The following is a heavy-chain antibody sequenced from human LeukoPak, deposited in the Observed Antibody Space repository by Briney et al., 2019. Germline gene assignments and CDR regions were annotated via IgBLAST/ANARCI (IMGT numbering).Heavy chain of an antibody. CDR1: GYSISSGYY. CDR3: ARWRGDIVVVPAAMHWFDP. D-gene: IGHD2-2*01. J-gene: IGHJ5*02. CDR2: IYHSGST. Sequence: SETLSLTCAVSGYSISSGYYWGWIRRPPGKGLEWIGSIYHSGSTYYSPSLKSRVTISVDTSKNQFSLKLSSVTAADTAVYYCARWRGDIVVVPAAMHWFDPWGQGTLVTVSS. V-gene: IGHV4-38-2*01.